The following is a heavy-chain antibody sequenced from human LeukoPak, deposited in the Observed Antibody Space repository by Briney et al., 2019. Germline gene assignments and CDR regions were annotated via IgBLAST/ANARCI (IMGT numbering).Heavy chain of an antibody. CDR2: VSGSGDST. V-gene: IGHV3-23*01. CDR3: ARRQGGSGWYPPLVFDY. D-gene: IGHD6-19*01. J-gene: IGHJ4*02. CDR1: GFTFSSYA. Sequence: GGSLRLSCAASGFTFSSYAMSWVRQAPGKGLEWVSAVSGSGDSTYYADSVKGRFTISRDNSKNTLYLQMNSLRAEDSAVYYCARRQGGSGWYPPLVFDYWGQGTLVTVSS.